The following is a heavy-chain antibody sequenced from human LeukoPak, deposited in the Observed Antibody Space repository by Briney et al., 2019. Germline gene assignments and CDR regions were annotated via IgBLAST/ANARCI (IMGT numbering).Heavy chain of an antibody. Sequence: GGSLRLSCAASGFTFSSYGMHWVRQAPGKGLEWVAVIWYDGSNKYYADSVKGRFTISRDNSKNTLYLQMNSLRAEDTAVYYCARDSPLAAVAGTFDYWGQGTLVTVSS. CDR3: ARDSPLAAVAGTFDY. CDR2: IWYDGSNK. CDR1: GFTFSSYG. D-gene: IGHD6-19*01. J-gene: IGHJ4*02. V-gene: IGHV3-33*01.